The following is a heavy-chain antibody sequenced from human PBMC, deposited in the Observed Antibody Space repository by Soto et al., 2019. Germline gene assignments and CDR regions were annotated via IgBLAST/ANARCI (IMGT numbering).Heavy chain of an antibody. CDR3: AGGLGFTFSERGLGY. Sequence: GGSLRLSCAASGFTVSSNYMSWVRQAPGKGLEWVSVIYSGGSTYYADSVKGRFTISRDNSKNTLYLQMNSLRAEDTAVYYCAGGLGFTFSERGLGYGGQGTLVTFSS. CDR2: IYSGGST. D-gene: IGHD3-16*01. J-gene: IGHJ4*02. V-gene: IGHV3-53*01. CDR1: GFTVSSNY.